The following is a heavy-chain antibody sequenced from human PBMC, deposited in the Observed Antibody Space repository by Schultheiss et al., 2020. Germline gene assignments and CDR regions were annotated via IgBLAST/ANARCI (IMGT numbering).Heavy chain of an antibody. V-gene: IGHV4-39*01. Sequence: SQTLSLTCTVAGGSVSSSSRYWGWIRQSPEKGLEWIGSISYSGSTHYNPSLKSRVTISVDTSKNQFSLRLRSVTAADTAVYYCLSQNDDRDYWGQGTLVTVSS. D-gene: IGHD1-1*01. CDR2: ISYSGST. J-gene: IGHJ4*02. CDR3: LSQNDDRDY. CDR1: GGSVSSSSRY.